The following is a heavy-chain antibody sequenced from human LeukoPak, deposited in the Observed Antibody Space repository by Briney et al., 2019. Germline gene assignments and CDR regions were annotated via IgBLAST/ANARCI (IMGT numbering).Heavy chain of an antibody. CDR3: ARGDSGSYLFDY. Sequence: GGSLRLSCAASGFTFSSYSMNWVRQAPGKGLEWVSSISSSSSYIYYADSVKGRFTISRDNAKNSLYLQMNSLRAEDTAVYYCARGDSGSYLFDYWGQGTLVTVSS. CDR1: GFTFSSYS. D-gene: IGHD1-26*01. V-gene: IGHV3-21*01. CDR2: ISSSSSYI. J-gene: IGHJ4*02.